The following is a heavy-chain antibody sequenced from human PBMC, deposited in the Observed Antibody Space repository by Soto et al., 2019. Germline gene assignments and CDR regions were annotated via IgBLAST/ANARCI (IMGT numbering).Heavy chain of an antibody. CDR3: ARYPAARHDYYYYYYMDV. J-gene: IGHJ6*03. D-gene: IGHD6-6*01. V-gene: IGHV4-39*01. CDR2: IYYSGST. Sequence: TLSLTCTVSGGSISSSSYYWGWIRQPPGKGLEWIGSIYYSGSTYYNPSLKSRVTISVDTSKNQFSLKLSSVTAADTAVYYCARYPAARHDYYYYYYMDVSGKGTTVTVSS. CDR1: GGSISSSSYY.